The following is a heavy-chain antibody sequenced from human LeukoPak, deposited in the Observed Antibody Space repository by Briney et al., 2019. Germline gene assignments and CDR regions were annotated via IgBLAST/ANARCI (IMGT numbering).Heavy chain of an antibody. CDR1: GFTFSRHG. CDR2: ISSSSSTI. V-gene: IGHV3-48*02. D-gene: IGHD1-26*01. Sequence: GGSLRLSCAPSGFTFSRHGMHWVRQAPGKGLEWVSYISSSSSTIYYADSVKGRFTISRDNAKNSLYLQMNSLRDEDTAVYYCARVEWWELLPSPDYWGQGTLVTVSS. J-gene: IGHJ4*02. CDR3: ARVEWWELLPSPDY.